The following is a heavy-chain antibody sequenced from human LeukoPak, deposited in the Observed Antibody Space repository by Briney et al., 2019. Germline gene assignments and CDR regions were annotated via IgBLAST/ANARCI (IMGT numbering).Heavy chain of an antibody. CDR1: GFTFSSYW. Sequence: PGGSLRLSCAASGFTFSSYWMSWVRQAPGEGLEWVANIKQDGSEKYYVDSVKGRFTISRDNAKNSLYLQMNSLRAEDTAVYYCARDCSSTSCYLAFDIWGQGTMVTVSS. D-gene: IGHD2-2*01. J-gene: IGHJ3*02. CDR2: IKQDGSEK. V-gene: IGHV3-7*01. CDR3: ARDCSSTSCYLAFDI.